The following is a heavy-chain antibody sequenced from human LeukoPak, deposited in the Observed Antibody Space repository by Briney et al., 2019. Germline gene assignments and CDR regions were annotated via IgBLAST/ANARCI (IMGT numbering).Heavy chain of an antibody. J-gene: IGHJ4*02. D-gene: IGHD3-16*01. Sequence: GSLRLSCAASGFTFSDYYMSWIRQAPGKGLEWVSYISSSGSTIYYADSVKGRFTISRDNAKNSLYLQMNSLRAEDTAVYYCARDPTWGYYFDYWGQGTLVTVSS. CDR3: ARDPTWGYYFDY. CDR2: ISSSGSTI. V-gene: IGHV3-11*01. CDR1: GFTFSDYY.